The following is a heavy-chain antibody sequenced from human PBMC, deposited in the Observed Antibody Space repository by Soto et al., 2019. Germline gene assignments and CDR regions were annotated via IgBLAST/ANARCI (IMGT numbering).Heavy chain of an antibody. J-gene: IGHJ5*02. CDR1: GYMFSTYD. Sequence: QVQLVQSGAEVKKPGASVKVSCKASGYMFSTYDINWVRQAPGQGLEWMGWLNPNSGNTGYAQKFQGRVTMTRNTSINTAYMELSSLGSDDTAVYYCARDHKYNWNDEGWFDTWGQGTLVTVSS. CDR3: ARDHKYNWNDEGWFDT. D-gene: IGHD1-20*01. CDR2: LNPNSGNT. V-gene: IGHV1-8*01.